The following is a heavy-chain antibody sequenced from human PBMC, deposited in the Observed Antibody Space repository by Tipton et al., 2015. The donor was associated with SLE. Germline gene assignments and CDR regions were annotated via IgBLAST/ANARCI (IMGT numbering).Heavy chain of an antibody. CDR2: ISSSSSYT. CDR1: GFTFGSYS. D-gene: IGHD5-12*01. CDR3: VKDSFSKWLRLGYFDY. Sequence: SLRLSCAASGFTFGSYSMNWVRRAPGKGLEWVSSISSSSSYTYYADSVRGRFTISRDNSKNTLYLQMSSLRAEDTAVYYCVKDSFSKWLRLGYFDYWGQGTLVTVSS. J-gene: IGHJ4*02. V-gene: IGHV3-21*01.